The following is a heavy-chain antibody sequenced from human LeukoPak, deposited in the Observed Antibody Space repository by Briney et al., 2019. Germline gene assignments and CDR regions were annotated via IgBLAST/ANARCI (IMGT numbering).Heavy chain of an antibody. V-gene: IGHV3-7*03. D-gene: IGHD3-10*01. CDR1: GFTFSSYW. CDR3: AREETYGSGSYDPWRALDY. CDR2: IKQDGSEK. J-gene: IGHJ4*02. Sequence: GGSLRLSCAASGFTFSSYWMSWVRQAPGKGPDWVANIKQDGSEKYYVDSVKGRFTISRDNAKNSLYLQMNSLRAEDTAVYYCAREETYGSGSYDPWRALDYWGQGTLVTVSS.